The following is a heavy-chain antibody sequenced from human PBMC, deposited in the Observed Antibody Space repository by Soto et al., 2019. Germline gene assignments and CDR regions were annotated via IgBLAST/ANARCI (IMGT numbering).Heavy chain of an antibody. CDR2: ISGSAGLT. J-gene: IGHJ4*02. D-gene: IGHD2-15*01. Sequence: PGWSLRLSCTASGFTFSSHAMSWVRQAPGKHLEWVSSISGSAGLTFYADSVKGRFTISRDNSKNTLYLQMNSLRAEDTARYYCAKDWISGSSPYWGQGTLVTVSS. V-gene: IGHV3-23*01. CDR3: AKDWISGSSPY. CDR1: GFTFSSHA.